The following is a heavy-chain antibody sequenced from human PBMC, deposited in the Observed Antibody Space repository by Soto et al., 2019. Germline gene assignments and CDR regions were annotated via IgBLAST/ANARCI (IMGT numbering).Heavy chain of an antibody. CDR3: ARMGFGYSQVY. J-gene: IGHJ4*02. Sequence: EVQLVESGGGLIQPGGSMRLSCAASGFTVSSTYMTWVRQAPGKGLEWVSVIFTDDTTNYADSVKGRFSISRDNSNNTLSLQMNSLRAEDTAVYYCARMGFGYSQVYWGQGTLVTVSS. D-gene: IGHD5-18*01. CDR1: GFTVSSTY. CDR2: IFTDDTT. V-gene: IGHV3-53*01.